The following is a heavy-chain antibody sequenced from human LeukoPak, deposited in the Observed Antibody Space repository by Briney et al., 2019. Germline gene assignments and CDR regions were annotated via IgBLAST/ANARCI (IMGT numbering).Heavy chain of an antibody. CDR2: INTNTGNP. V-gene: IGHV7-4-1*02. J-gene: IGHJ4*02. Sequence: GASVKVSCKASGYTFTSYAMNWVRQAPGQGLEWMGWINTNTGNPTYAQGFTGRFVFSLDTSVSTAYLQISSLKAEDTAVYYCARVWFGELLPPHFDYWGQGTLVTVSS. CDR3: ARVWFGELLPPHFDY. CDR1: GYTFTSYA. D-gene: IGHD3-10*01.